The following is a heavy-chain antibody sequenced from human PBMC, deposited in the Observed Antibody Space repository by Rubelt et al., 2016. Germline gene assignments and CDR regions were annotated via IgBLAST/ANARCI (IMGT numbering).Heavy chain of an antibody. CDR3: ARVQSWLAGPRGMDV. V-gene: IGHV4-4*02. CDR2: IYHRGST. CDR1: GGSISSSNW. D-gene: IGHD5-12*01. J-gene: IGHJ6*02. Sequence: QVQLQESGPGLVKPSGTLSLTCAVSGGSISSSNWWSWVRQPPGKGLEWIGEIYHRGSTNYNPSLMVRVTISVDKSKNQFSLKLSSVTAADTAVYYCARVQSWLAGPRGMDVWGQGTTVTVSS.